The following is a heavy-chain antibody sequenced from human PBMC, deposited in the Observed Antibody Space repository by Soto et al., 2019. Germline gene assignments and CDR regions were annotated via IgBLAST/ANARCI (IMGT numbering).Heavy chain of an antibody. D-gene: IGHD4-4*01. V-gene: IGHV3-7*01. CDR3: ARGGSPVYSNYWYYYYYYGMDV. CDR2: IKQDGSEK. Sequence: GGSLRLSCAASGFTFSSYWMSWVRQAPGKGLEWVANIKQDGSEKYYVDSVKGRFTISRDNAKNSLYLQMNSLRAEDTAVYYCARGGSPVYSNYWYYYYYYGMDVWGQGTTVTVS. CDR1: GFTFSSYW. J-gene: IGHJ6*02.